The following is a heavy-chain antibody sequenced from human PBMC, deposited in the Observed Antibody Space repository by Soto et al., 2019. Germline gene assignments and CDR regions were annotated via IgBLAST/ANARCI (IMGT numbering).Heavy chain of an antibody. CDR1: GFTFSSYA. CDR3: ANVRLGGSWYVFDY. V-gene: IGHV3-23*01. Sequence: PGGSLRLSCAASGFTFSSYAMSWVRQAPGKGLEWVSSISGSGGSTYYADSVKGRFTISRDNSKNTLYLQMNSLRPEDTAVYYCANVRLGGSWYVFDYWGQGTLVTVS. J-gene: IGHJ4*02. CDR2: ISGSGGST. D-gene: IGHD6-13*01.